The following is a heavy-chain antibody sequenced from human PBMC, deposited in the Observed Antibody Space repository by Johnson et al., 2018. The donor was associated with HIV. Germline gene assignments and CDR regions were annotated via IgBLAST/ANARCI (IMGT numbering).Heavy chain of an antibody. V-gene: IGHV3-23*04. CDR2: IIPSGTGT. J-gene: IGHJ3*02. D-gene: IGHD5-24*01. CDR3: ARERGMAGAFDI. Sequence: VQLVESGGGLVQPGGSLRLSCKASELSFDSYSMSWVRQAPGMGLEWVSGIIPSGTGTHYADSVEGRFTISRDNSKNTLYLQMNSLRAEDTAVYYCARERGMAGAFDIWGQGTMVTISS. CDR1: ELSFDSYS.